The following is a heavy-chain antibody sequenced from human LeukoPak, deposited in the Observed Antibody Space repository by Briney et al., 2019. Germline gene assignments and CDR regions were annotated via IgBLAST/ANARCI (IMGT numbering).Heavy chain of an antibody. CDR3: AELGITMIGGV. D-gene: IGHD3-10*02. CDR1: GFTFSNYA. J-gene: IGHJ6*04. V-gene: IGHV3-23*01. Sequence: GGSLRLSCAASGFTFSNYAMSWVRQAPGKGLEWVSTVSGSGVSTYYADSVKGRFTISRDNAKNSLYLQMNGLRAEDTAVYYCAELGITMIGGVWGKGTTVTISS. CDR2: VSGSGVST.